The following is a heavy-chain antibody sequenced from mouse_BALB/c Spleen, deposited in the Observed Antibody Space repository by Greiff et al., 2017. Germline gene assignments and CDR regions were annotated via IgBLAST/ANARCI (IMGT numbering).Heavy chain of an antibody. V-gene: IGHV3-2*02. Sequence: EVKLMESGPGLVKPSQSLSLTCTVTGYSITSDYAWNWIRQFPGNKLEWMGYISYSGSTSYNPSLKSRISVTRDTSKNQFFLQLNSVTTEDTATYYCARGGYDGPPLYAMDYWGQGTSVTVSS. CDR2: ISYSGST. D-gene: IGHD2-3*01. J-gene: IGHJ4*01. CDR3: ARGGYDGPPLYAMDY. CDR1: GYSITSDYA.